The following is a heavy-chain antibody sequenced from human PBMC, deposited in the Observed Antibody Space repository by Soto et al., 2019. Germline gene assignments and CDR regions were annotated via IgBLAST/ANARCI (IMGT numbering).Heavy chain of an antibody. Sequence: PSETLSLTCTVSGGSISSSSYYWGWIRQPPGKGLEWIGSIYYSGSTYYNPSLKSRVTISVDTSKNQFSLKLSSVTAADTAVYYCARQTNRDYRIAVAGTWGQGTLVTVSS. CDR2: IYYSGST. V-gene: IGHV4-39*01. J-gene: IGHJ4*02. CDR3: ARQTNRDYRIAVAGT. D-gene: IGHD6-19*01. CDR1: GGSISSSSYY.